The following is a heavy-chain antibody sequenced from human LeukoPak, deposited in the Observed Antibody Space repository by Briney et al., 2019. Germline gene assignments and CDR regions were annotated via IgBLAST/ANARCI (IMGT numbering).Heavy chain of an antibody. D-gene: IGHD6-6*01. V-gene: IGHV3-48*03. CDR1: GFTFSSYE. J-gene: IGHJ4*02. Sequence: PGGSLRLSCAASGFTFSSYEMNWVRQAPGKGLEWVSYISSSGSTIYYADSVKGRFTISRDNAKNSLYLQMNSLRAEDTAVYYCAASIAARPHYWGQGTLVTVSS. CDR2: ISSSGSTI. CDR3: AASIAARPHY.